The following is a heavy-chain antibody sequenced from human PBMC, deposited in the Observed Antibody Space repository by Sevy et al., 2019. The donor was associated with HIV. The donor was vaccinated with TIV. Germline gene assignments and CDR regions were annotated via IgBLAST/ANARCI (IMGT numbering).Heavy chain of an antibody. V-gene: IGHV4-61*02. CDR2: IYTSGGT. CDR3: AREDPLGNIDS. CDR1: GGSISSGIYY. D-gene: IGHD3-16*01. Sequence: SETLSLTCTVSGGSISSGIYYWTWIRQPAGKGLEWIGRIYTSGGTSGTTDYNPSLKSRVTMSVDTSKNQFSLKITSVTAADTAVYFCAREDPLGNIDSWGQGTRVTVSS. J-gene: IGHJ4*02.